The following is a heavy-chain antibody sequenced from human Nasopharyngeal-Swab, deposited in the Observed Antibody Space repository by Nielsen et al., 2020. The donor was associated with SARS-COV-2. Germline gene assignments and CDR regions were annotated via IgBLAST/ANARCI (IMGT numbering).Heavy chain of an antibody. CDR3: ARRYNSGWYGWFDP. D-gene: IGHD6-19*01. CDR2: IYYSGDT. Sequence: LRLSCTVSGDSISNYYWSWIRQPPGKGLEWLGYIYYSGDTNYNPSFKSRVAISIDTSKNQYSLELSSVTAADTAIYYCARRYNSGWYGWFDPWGQGTPVTVSS. J-gene: IGHJ5*02. V-gene: IGHV4-59*08. CDR1: GDSISNYY.